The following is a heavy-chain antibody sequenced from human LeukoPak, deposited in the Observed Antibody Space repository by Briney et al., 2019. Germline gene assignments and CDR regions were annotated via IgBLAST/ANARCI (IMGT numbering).Heavy chain of an antibody. CDR3: AXXVXIAAAQYGY. CDR2: IYYSGTT. D-gene: IGHD6-13*01. V-gene: IGHV4-59*01. J-gene: IGHJ4*02. Sequence: SETLSLTCTVSGGSISSYYWSWIRQPPGKGLEWIGYIYYSGTTNYNPSLKSRVTISVDTSKNQFSLKLSSVTAADTAVYYCAXXVXIAAAQYGYWGQGTLVTVSS. CDR1: GGSISSYY.